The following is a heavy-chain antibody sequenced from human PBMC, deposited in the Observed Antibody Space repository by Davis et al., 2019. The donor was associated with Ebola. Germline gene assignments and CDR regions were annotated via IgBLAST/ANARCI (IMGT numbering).Heavy chain of an antibody. D-gene: IGHD3-10*01. Sequence: PGGSLRLSCAASGFTFSSYEMNWVRQAPGKGLEWISYISSSGTTTYYADSVKGRFTISRDNAKNSLYLQVNSLRAEDTAVYYCARDGVALDYWGQGTLVTVSS. J-gene: IGHJ4*02. CDR3: ARDGVALDY. CDR1: GFTFSSYE. CDR2: ISSSGTTT. V-gene: IGHV3-48*03.